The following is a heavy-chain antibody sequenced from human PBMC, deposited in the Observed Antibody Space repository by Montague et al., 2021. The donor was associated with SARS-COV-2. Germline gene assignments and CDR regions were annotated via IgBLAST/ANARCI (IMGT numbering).Heavy chain of an antibody. V-gene: IGHV4-61*02. CDR3: ARDAPYYDSSGYQFFDY. J-gene: IGHJ4*02. Sequence: TLSLTCTVSGGSISSGRYYWSWIRQPAGKGLEWIGRIYTSGSTNYNPSLKSRVTISVDTSKNQFSLKLSSVTAADTAVYYCARDAPYYDSSGYQFFDYWGQGTLVTVSS. CDR2: IYTSGST. D-gene: IGHD3-22*01. CDR1: GGSISSGRYY.